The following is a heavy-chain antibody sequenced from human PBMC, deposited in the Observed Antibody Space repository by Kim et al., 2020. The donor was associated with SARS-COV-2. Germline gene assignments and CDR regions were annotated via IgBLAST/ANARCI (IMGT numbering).Heavy chain of an antibody. Sequence: NPSSKSRVTISVDTSKNQFSLKLCSVTAADTAVYYCASVRSGWFRWYFDYWGQGTLVTVSS. D-gene: IGHD6-19*01. CDR3: ASVRSGWFRWYFDY. V-gene: IGHV4-39*07. J-gene: IGHJ4*02.